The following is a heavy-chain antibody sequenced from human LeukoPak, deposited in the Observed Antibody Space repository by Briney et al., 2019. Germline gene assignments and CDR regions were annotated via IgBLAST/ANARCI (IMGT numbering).Heavy chain of an antibody. CDR1: GFTFSSYT. D-gene: IGHD3-9*01. Sequence: GGSLRLSCAASGFTFSSYTIHWVRQAPGKGLEFVSAIRSNGVSTYYADSVKGRFTISRDNSKNTLYLQMGCLRTDDMAVYYCARGFDSPMDVWGKGTTVTASS. J-gene: IGHJ6*03. V-gene: IGHV3-64*02. CDR3: ARGFDSPMDV. CDR2: IRSNGVST.